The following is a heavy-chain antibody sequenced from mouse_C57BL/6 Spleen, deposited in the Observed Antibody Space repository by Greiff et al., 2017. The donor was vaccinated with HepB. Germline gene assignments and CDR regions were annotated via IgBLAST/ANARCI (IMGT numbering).Heavy chain of an antibody. CDR1: GFTFSDYG. D-gene: IGHD2-12*01. CDR3: ARAYYSPFYAMDY. V-gene: IGHV5-17*01. Sequence: DVQLVESGGGLVKPGGSLKLSCAASGFTFSDYGMHWVRQAPEKGLEWVAYISSGSSTIYYADTVKGRFTISRDNAKNTLFLQMTSLRSEDTAMYYCARAYYSPFYAMDYWGQGTSVTVSS. J-gene: IGHJ4*01. CDR2: ISSGSSTI.